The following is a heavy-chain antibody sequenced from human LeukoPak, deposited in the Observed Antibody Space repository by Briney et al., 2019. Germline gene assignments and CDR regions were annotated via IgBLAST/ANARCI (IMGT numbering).Heavy chain of an antibody. CDR3: ARLYDSSGYPHYHYYYAMDV. CDR2: IYSGGNT. V-gene: IGHV4-4*07. CDR1: GASISGYY. Sequence: PSETLSLTCTVSGASISGYYWSWIRQPAGKGLEWIGRIYSGGNTNYNPSLKSRVTISVDTPMNQFSLKVTSVTAADTAVYYCARLYDSSGYPHYHYYYAMDVWGQGTTVVVSS. J-gene: IGHJ6*02. D-gene: IGHD3-22*01.